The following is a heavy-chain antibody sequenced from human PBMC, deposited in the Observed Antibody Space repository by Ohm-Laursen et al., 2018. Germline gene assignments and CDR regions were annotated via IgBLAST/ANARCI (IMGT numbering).Heavy chain of an antibody. CDR3: ARGLSGNVY. J-gene: IGHJ4*02. V-gene: IGHV3-74*01. D-gene: IGHD3-10*01. CDR1: GFTFSTSW. Sequence: SLRLSCAASGFTFSTSWMHWVRQAPGKGLVWVSRINSDGSSTIYADSVKGRFSISRDNAKNTLYLQMHSLRVEDTAVYYCARGLSGNVYWGQGTLVTVSS. CDR2: INSDGSST.